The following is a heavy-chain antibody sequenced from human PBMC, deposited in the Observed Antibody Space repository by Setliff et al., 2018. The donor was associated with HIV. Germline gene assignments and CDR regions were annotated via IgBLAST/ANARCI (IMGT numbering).Heavy chain of an antibody. D-gene: IGHD3-16*02. CDR1: GYSISSGYY. Sequence: SETLSLTCGVSGYSISSGYYWGWIRQPPGKGLEWIGSIYHNGITYYNPSLKSRVTISVDTSKNQFSLKLSSVTAADTAVYYCARGGYDYVWGSYRYPYYYYYMDVWGKGTTVTVS. CDR3: ARGGYDYVWGSYRYPYYYYYMDV. J-gene: IGHJ6*03. V-gene: IGHV4-38-2*01. CDR2: IYHNGIT.